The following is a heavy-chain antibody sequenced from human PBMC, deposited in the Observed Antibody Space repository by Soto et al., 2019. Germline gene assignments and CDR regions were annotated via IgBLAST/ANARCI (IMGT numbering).Heavy chain of an antibody. CDR3: ARVGGSSSPPLY. D-gene: IGHD1-26*01. J-gene: IGHJ4*02. CDR1: GFSISSYY. CDR2: IYYTGTT. V-gene: IGHV4-59*01. Sequence: SDTLSITCTVSGFSISSYYLSWIRQPPGKGLEWIGYIYYTGTTTYNPSLKSRVTISVDTSKNQFSLRLSSVTAADTAVYYCARVGGSSSPPLYWGQGTLVTVSS.